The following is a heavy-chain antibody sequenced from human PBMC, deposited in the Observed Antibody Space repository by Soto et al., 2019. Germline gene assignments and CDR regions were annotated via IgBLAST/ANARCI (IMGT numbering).Heavy chain of an antibody. Sequence: PGRSLRLSCAASGFTFSSYAMSWVRQAPGKGLEWVSAISGSGGSTYYADSVKGRFTISRDNSKNTLYLQMNSLRAEDTAVYYCAKDPLESSGWYVLAYWGQGTLVTVSS. CDR1: GFTFSSYA. J-gene: IGHJ4*02. D-gene: IGHD6-19*01. CDR2: ISGSGGST. V-gene: IGHV3-23*01. CDR3: AKDPLESSGWYVLAY.